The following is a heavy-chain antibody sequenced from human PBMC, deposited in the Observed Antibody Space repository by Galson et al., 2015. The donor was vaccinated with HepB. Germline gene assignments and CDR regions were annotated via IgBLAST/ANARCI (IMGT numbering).Heavy chain of an antibody. CDR1: GFTFSSYP. CDR3: AKDGGDCSGGNCYYFDY. J-gene: IGHJ4*02. D-gene: IGHD2-15*01. V-gene: IGHV3-23*01. Sequence: SLRLSCAASGFTFSSYPMSWVRQAPGKGLDWVSGISASGGSTYYADSVKGRFTISRDNSKSTLYLQMNSLRAEDTAVYYCAKDGGDCSGGNCYYFDYWGQGTLVTVSS. CDR2: ISASGGST.